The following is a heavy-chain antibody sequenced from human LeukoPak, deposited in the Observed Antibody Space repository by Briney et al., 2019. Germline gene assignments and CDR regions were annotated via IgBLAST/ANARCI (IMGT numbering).Heavy chain of an antibody. Sequence: GGSLRLSCAASGFTFSSYWMNWVRQAPGKGLEWVANIKHDGSEKYYVDSMKGRFTSSRDNVKNSLYLQMNSLRAEDTAVYYCVRQYYYGSGSYLWAPDYWGQGTLVTVSS. V-gene: IGHV3-7*01. D-gene: IGHD3-10*01. CDR2: IKHDGSEK. CDR3: VRQYYYGSGSYLWAPDY. CDR1: GFTFSSYW. J-gene: IGHJ4*02.